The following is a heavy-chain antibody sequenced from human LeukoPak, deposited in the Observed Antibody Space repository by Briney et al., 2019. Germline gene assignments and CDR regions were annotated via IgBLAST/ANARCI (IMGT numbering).Heavy chain of an antibody. D-gene: IGHD3-3*01. CDR3: ARGDYSRSYHFWSGLNWFDP. V-gene: IGHV1-8*01. CDR1: GYTFTSYD. J-gene: IGHJ5*02. Sequence: GASVKVSCKASGYTFTSYDINWVRQATGQGLEWMGWMNPNSGNTGYAQKFQGRVTMTRNTPISTAYMELSSLRSEDTAVYYCARGDYSRSYHFWSGLNWFDPWGQGTLVTVSS. CDR2: MNPNSGNT.